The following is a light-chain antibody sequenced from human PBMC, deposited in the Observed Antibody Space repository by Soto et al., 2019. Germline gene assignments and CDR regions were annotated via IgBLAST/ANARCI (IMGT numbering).Light chain of an antibody. V-gene: IGKV2-28*01. J-gene: IGKJ5*01. CDR3: MQALQSPVT. CDR1: QSLLHTDGYNY. CDR2: LGS. Sequence: DIVMTQSPLSLPVTPGEPASIPCRSSQSLLHTDGYNYLDWYLQKSGQSPQLLIYLGSSRASGVPDRFSGSGSGTDFTLKISRVEAEDVGVYYCMQALQSPVTFGQGTRLDIK.